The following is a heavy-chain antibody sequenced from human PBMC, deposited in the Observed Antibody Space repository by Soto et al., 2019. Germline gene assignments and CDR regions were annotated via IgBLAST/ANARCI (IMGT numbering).Heavy chain of an antibody. CDR1: GFTFSSYG. V-gene: IGHV3-30*18. CDR2: ISYDGSHK. D-gene: IGHD7-27*01. CDR3: GKNLGYYGMDV. J-gene: IGHJ6*04. Sequence: QVQLVESGGGVVQPGRPLRLSCAASGFTFSSYGMRWVRQAPGKGLEWVALISYDGSHKYYADSVKGRFTISRDNSKNPLFLQMNSLRAEDTAVYYCGKNLGYYGMDVWGKWTTVTVSS.